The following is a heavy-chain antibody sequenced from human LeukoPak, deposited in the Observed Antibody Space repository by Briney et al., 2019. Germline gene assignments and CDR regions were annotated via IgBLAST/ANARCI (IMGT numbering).Heavy chain of an antibody. V-gene: IGHV4-59*01. D-gene: IGHD2-2*01. Sequence: SETLSLTCTVSGGSICSYYWSWIRQPPGKGLEWIGYIYYSGSTNYNPSLKSRVTISVDTSKNQFSLKLSSVTAADTAVYYCARDMVYCSSTSCFNWFDPWGQGTLVTVSS. CDR2: IYYSGST. J-gene: IGHJ5*02. CDR1: GGSICSYY. CDR3: ARDMVYCSSTSCFNWFDP.